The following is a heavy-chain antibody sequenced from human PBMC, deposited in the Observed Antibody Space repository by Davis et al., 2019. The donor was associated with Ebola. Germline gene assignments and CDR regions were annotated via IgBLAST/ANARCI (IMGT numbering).Heavy chain of an antibody. CDR3: ARGPNYYYYYYMDV. V-gene: IGHV3-64*01. Sequence: PGGSLRLSCAASGFTFSSYAMHWVRQAPGKGLEYVSAISSNGGSTYYANSVKGRFTISRDNSKNTLYLQMGSLRAEDMAVYYCARGPNYYYYYYMDVWGKGTTVTVSS. J-gene: IGHJ6*03. CDR2: ISSNGGST. CDR1: GFTFSSYA.